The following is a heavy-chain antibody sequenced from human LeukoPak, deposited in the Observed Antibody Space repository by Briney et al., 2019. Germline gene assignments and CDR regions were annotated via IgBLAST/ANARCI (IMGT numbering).Heavy chain of an antibody. CDR1: GFTFSSYN. CDR3: ARSGYCSSTSCYVVFFS. CDR2: ISSTSSYI. V-gene: IGHV3-21*01. J-gene: IGHJ4*02. Sequence: PGGSLRLSCAASGFTFSSYNMNWVRQAPGKGLEWVSSISSTSSYIYYADSVKGRFTISRDTAKSSLYLQMNSLRAEDTAVYYCARSGYCSSTSCYVVFFSWGQGTLVTVSS. D-gene: IGHD2-2*01.